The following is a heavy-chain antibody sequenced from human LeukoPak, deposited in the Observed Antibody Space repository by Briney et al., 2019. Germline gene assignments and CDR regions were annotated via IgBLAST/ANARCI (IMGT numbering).Heavy chain of an antibody. D-gene: IGHD3-10*01. V-gene: IGHV3-20*04. J-gene: IGHJ4*02. CDR3: ATHSYYYSSGSYPHYLDY. CDR1: GFTFEDNG. Sequence: TGGSLRLSCAASGFTFEDNGMSWVRQALGKGLEWVSGLNWNGGSTGYADSVKGRFTISRDNARNSLYLQMNSLRTEDTALYYCATHSYYYSSGSYPHYLDYWGQGTLVTVSA. CDR2: LNWNGGST.